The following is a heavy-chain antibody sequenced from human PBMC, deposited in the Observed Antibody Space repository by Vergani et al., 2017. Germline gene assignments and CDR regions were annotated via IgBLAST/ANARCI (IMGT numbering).Heavy chain of an antibody. D-gene: IGHD4-11*01. J-gene: IGHJ6*03. CDR2: INHSGST. Sequence: QVQLQQWGAGLLKPSETLSLTCAVYGGSFSGYYWSWIRQPPGKGLEWIGEINHSGSTNYNPSLKSRVTLSVDTSKNQFSLKLSSVTAADTAVYYCARVAVTTEYYYYMDVWGKGTTVTVSS. CDR3: ARVAVTTEYYYYMDV. V-gene: IGHV4-34*01. CDR1: GGSFSGYY.